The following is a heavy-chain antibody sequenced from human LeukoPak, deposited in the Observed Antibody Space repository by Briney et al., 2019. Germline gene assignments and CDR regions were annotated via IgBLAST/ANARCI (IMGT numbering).Heavy chain of an antibody. CDR3: ARRGEAMDPFDY. J-gene: IGHJ4*02. V-gene: IGHV5-10-1*01. CDR1: GYSFTSYW. D-gene: IGHD5-18*01. CDR2: IDPSDSYT. Sequence: HGESLKIFCKGSGYSFTSYWINWVRQMPGKGLEWMGRIDPSDSYTNYSPSFQGHVTISADKSINTAYLQWSSLKASDTAIYYCARRGEAMDPFDYWGQGTLVTVSS.